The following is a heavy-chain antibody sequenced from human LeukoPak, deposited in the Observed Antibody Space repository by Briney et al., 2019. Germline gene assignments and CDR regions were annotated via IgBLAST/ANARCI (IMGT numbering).Heavy chain of an antibody. D-gene: IGHD1-1*01. CDR1: GYPFTDYY. CDR2: INPKTGST. V-gene: IGHV1-2*02. J-gene: IGHJ3*02. CDR3: ARDLDDAFDI. Sequence: ASVKVSCKASGYPFTDYYIHWVRQAPGQGLEWMGWINPKTGSTNYPQKFQGRVTMTRDTSISTVNMELSRLRSDDTAVYFCARDLDDAFDIWGQGTVVTVSS.